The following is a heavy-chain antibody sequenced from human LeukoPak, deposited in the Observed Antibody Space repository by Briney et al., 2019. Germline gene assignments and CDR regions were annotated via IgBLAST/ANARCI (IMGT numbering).Heavy chain of an antibody. CDR1: GGSISSSSYY. V-gene: IGHV4-39*07. J-gene: IGHJ4*02. CDR2: IYYSGST. CDR3: VRDTTSRRGRGRFLDY. Sequence: PSETLSLTCTVSGGSISSSSYYWGWIRQPPGKGLEWIGSIYYSGSTYYNPSLKSRVTISVDKSKNQFSLKLSSVTAADTAVYYCVRDTTSRRGRGRFLDYWGQGTLVTVSS. D-gene: IGHD3-3*01.